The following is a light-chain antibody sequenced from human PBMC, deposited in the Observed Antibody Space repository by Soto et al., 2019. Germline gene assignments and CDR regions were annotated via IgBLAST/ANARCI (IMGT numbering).Light chain of an antibody. Sequence: DIVMTQSPLSLPVTPGEPASISCRSSQSLLHSNGYNYLDWYLQKPGQSPQLLIYLGSNRASGVPDRFSGSGSGTDFTLRISRVEAEDVGVYYCMQGLETPNFGRGTKVDIK. J-gene: IGKJ3*01. CDR3: MQGLETPN. CDR1: QSLLHSNGYNY. CDR2: LGS. V-gene: IGKV2-28*01.